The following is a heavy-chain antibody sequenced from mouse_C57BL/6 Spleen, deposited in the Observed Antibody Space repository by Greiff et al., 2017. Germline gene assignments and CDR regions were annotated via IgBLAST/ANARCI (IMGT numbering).Heavy chain of an antibody. CDR1: GFTFTDYY. V-gene: IGHV7-3*01. CDR3: ARYSSDSNYYSFDY. D-gene: IGHD1-1*02. Sequence: DVQLVESGGGLVQPGGSLSLSCAASGFTFTDYYMSWVRQPPGKALEWLGFIRNKANGYTTEYSASVKGRFTISRGNSQSILYLQMTALVAASRATYYFARYSSDSNYYSFDYWGHGPSLTVSS. J-gene: IGHJ2*02. CDR2: IRNKANGYTT.